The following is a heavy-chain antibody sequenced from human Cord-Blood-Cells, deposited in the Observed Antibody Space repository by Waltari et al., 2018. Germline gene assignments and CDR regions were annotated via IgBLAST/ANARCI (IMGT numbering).Heavy chain of an antibody. J-gene: IGHJ4*02. CDR1: GGSISSTSYH. CDR2: IYYSCST. CDR3: ARGQPVADYYFDY. V-gene: IGHV4-39*01. Sequence: QLQLQESVPGLVKPSATLSLTCTVSGGSISSTSYHCGRSRQPPGKGLEWNGSIYYSCSTYYNPSLKSRVTISVDTSKNQFSLKLSSVTAADTAVYYCARGQPVADYYFDYWGQGTLVTVSS. D-gene: IGHD6-19*01.